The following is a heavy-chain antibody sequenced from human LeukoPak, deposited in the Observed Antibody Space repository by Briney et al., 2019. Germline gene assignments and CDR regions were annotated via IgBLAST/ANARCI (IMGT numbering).Heavy chain of an antibody. D-gene: IGHD7-27*01. Sequence: GGSLRLSCAASGFTFSNAWMSWVRQAPGKGLEWVSRIKSKTDGGATDYAAPVKGRFTISRDDSKNTLYLQMNSLKTEDTAVYYCTPTNWGWSDYWGQGTLVTVSS. CDR1: GFTFSNAW. CDR2: IKSKTDGGAT. CDR3: TPTNWGWSDY. V-gene: IGHV3-15*01. J-gene: IGHJ4*02.